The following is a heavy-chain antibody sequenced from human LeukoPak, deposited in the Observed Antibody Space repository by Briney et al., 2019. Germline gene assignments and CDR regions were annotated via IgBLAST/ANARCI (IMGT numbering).Heavy chain of an antibody. CDR2: IYYSEST. CDR3: ARHISGATKELSAFDI. V-gene: IGHV4-59*08. J-gene: IGHJ3*02. Sequence: SKTLSLTCTVSSGSISNYYWSWIRQPPGKGLEWIGYIYYSESTKYNPSLKSRLTISVDTPKNQFSLRLTSVTAADTAVYYCARHISGATKELSAFDIWGQGTMVNVSS. CDR1: SGSISNYY. D-gene: IGHD1-20*01.